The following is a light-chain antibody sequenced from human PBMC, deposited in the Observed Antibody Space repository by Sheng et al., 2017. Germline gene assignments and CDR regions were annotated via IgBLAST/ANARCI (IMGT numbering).Light chain of an antibody. CDR1: ENIGKK. CDR2: DAS. J-gene: IGKJ4*01. CDR3: QKRINWPLT. V-gene: IGKV3-11*01. Sequence: DIVMTQSPATVSLSPGEGATLSCRASENIGKKLAWSQQKPGQPPRLLIYDASKRASGVPARFSGAGDGANFTLTITSLEPEDFGVYYCQKRINWPLTFGGGPRWRS.